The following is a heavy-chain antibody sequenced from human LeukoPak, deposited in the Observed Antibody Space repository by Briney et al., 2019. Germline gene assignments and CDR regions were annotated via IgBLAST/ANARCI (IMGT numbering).Heavy chain of an antibody. CDR2: IGAYNVNT. CDR1: GYTFTSYG. CDR3: ARDYYDSSGYRQNYFDH. D-gene: IGHD3-22*01. V-gene: IGHV1-18*01. J-gene: IGHJ4*02. Sequence: ASVKVSCKASGYTFTSYGISWVRQAPGQGLEWMGWIGAYNVNTNYAQKLQGRVTMTTDTSTSTAYMELRGLRSDDTAVYYCARDYYDSSGYRQNYFDHWGQGTLVTVSS.